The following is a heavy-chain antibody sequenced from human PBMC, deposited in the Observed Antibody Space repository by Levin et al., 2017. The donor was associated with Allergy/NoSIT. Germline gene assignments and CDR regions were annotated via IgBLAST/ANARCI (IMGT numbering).Heavy chain of an antibody. CDR1: GFTFSSYS. D-gene: IGHD1-1*01. J-gene: IGHJ4*02. V-gene: IGHV3-21*01. CDR3: ARGSNWNVGLPGY. Sequence: GGSLRLSCAASGFTFSSYSMNWVRQAPGKGLEWVSSISSSSSYIYYADSVKGRFTISRDNAKNSLYLQMNSLRAEDTAVYYCARGSNWNVGLPGYWGQGTLVTVSS. CDR2: ISSSSSYI.